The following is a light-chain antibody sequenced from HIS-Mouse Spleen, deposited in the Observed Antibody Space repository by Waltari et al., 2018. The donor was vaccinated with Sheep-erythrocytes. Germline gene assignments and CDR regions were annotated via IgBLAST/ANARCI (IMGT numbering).Light chain of an antibody. CDR2: RNN. Sequence: QSVLTQPPSASGTTGQRVTISCSGSSSNIGSNYVYWYQQLPGTAPKLLIYRNNRRPSGVPDRFSGSKSGTSASLAISGLRSEDEADYYCAAWDDSLSGNWVFGGGTKLTVL. V-gene: IGLV1-47*01. J-gene: IGLJ3*02. CDR1: SSNIGSNY. CDR3: AAWDDSLSGNWV.